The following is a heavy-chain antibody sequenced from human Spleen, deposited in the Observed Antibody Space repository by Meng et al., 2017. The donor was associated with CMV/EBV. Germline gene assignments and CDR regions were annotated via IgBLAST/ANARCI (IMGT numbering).Heavy chain of an antibody. CDR2: INPNSGGT. J-gene: IGHJ4*02. Sequence: ASVKVSCKASGGTFSSYAISWVRQAPGQGLEWMGWINPNSGGTNYAQKFQGRVTMTRDTSISTAYMELSRLRSDDTAVYYCARDTEKITIFGVVIQNHFDYWGQGTLVTVSS. CDR3: ARDTEKITIFGVVIQNHFDY. D-gene: IGHD3-3*01. CDR1: GGTFSSYA. V-gene: IGHV1-2*02.